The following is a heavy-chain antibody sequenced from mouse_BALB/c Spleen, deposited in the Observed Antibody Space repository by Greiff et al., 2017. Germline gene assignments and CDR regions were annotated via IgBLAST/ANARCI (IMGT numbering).Heavy chain of an antibody. D-gene: IGHD2-3*01. CDR3: ARKDGWFAY. Sequence: EVKVVESGGGLVKPGGSLKLSCAASGFAFSSYDMSWVRQTPEKRLEWVAYISSGGGSTYYPDTVKGRFTISRDNAKNTLYLQMSSLKSEDTAMYYCARKDGWFAYWGQGTLVTVSA. V-gene: IGHV5-12-1*01. CDR1: GFAFSSYD. J-gene: IGHJ3*01. CDR2: ISSGGGST.